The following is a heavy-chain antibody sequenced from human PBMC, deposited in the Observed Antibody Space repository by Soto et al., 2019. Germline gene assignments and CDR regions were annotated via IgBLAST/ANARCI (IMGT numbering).Heavy chain of an antibody. CDR1: GFTFSDYY. V-gene: IGHV3-11*01. J-gene: IGHJ4*02. CDR2: ISSSGSTI. Sequence: WGSLRLSCAASGFTFSDYYMSWIRQAPGKGLEWVSYISSSGSTIYYADSVKGRFTIARDNATNSRYLQMNSLRAEDTAVYYCAREDIVVVPAALRDWGQGTLVTVSS. CDR3: AREDIVVVPAALRD. D-gene: IGHD2-2*01.